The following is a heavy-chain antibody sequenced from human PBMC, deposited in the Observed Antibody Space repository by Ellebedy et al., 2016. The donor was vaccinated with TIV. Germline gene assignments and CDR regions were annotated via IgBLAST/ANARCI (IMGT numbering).Heavy chain of an antibody. D-gene: IGHD3-22*01. CDR1: GFTFSSYA. CDR3: VQGGSMIGGPTPPY. Sequence: PGGSLRLSCTASGFTFSSYAMSWVRQAPGKGLEWVAGVNGGGLVIAYADSVKGRFTISRDNAKNSLYLQMNSLTAEDTAVYYCVQGGSMIGGPTPPYWGQGTLVTVSS. CDR2: VNGGGLVI. V-gene: IGHV3-21*01. J-gene: IGHJ4*02.